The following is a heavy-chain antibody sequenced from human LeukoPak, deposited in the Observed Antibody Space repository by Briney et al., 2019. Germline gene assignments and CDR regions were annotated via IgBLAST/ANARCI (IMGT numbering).Heavy chain of an antibody. CDR2: IYYSGST. D-gene: IGHD3-22*01. Sequence: PSETLSLTCTVSGGSISSYYWSWIRQPPGKGLEWIGYIYYSGSTNYNPSLKSRVTISVDTSKNQFSLKLSSMTAADTAVYYCARGVGYFLNYYYYMDVWGKGTTVTISS. CDR3: ARGVGYFLNYYYYMDV. J-gene: IGHJ6*03. CDR1: GGSISSYY. V-gene: IGHV4-59*01.